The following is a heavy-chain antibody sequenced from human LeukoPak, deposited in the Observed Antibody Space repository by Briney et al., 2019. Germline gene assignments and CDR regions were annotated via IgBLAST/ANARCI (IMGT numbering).Heavy chain of an antibody. J-gene: IGHJ4*02. V-gene: IGHV1-3*03. D-gene: IGHD3-22*01. Sequence: ASVKVSGKASGYTFTSYDINWVRQATGQGLEWMGWINAGNGNTKYSQEFQGRVTITRDTSASTAYMELSSLRSEDMAVYYCARDSPNYYDSSGFDYWGQGTLVTVSS. CDR1: GYTFTSYD. CDR3: ARDSPNYYDSSGFDY. CDR2: INAGNGNT.